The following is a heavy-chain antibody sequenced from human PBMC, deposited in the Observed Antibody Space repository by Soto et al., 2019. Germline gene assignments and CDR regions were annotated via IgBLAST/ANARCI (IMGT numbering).Heavy chain of an antibody. D-gene: IGHD7-27*01. CDR2: IYYSGST. J-gene: IGHJ4*02. CDR1: GGSISSYY. Sequence: SETVSLTCTVSGGSISSYYWSWIRQPPGKGLEWIGYIYYSGSTNYNPSLKGRVTISVDTSKNQFSLKLSSVTAADTAVYYCARQGPHGANWVRYFDSWGQGTLVTVSS. V-gene: IGHV4-59*08. CDR3: ARQGPHGANWVRYFDS.